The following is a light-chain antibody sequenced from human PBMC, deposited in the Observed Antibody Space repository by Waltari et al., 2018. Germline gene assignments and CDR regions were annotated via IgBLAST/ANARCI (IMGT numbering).Light chain of an antibody. J-gene: IGKJ2*01. CDR1: QSVLLSCNNKNY. V-gene: IGKV4-1*01. CDR3: QEFYSAAYT. CDR2: WAS. Sequence: DIVMTPSPDSLAVSLGERATINCKSRQSVLLSCNNKNYLAWYQQKAGQPPKLLMYWASTRESGVPDRFSGSGSGTDFTLTISSLQAEDVAVYYCQEFYSAAYTFGQGTKLEIK.